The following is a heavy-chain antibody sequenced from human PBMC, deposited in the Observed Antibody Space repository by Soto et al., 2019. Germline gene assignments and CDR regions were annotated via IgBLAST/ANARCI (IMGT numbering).Heavy chain of an antibody. V-gene: IGHV4-59*08. Sequence: SETLSLTCTVSGGSISSYYWSWIRQPPGKGLEWIGYIYYSGSTNYNPSLKSRVTISVDTSKNQFSLKVSSVAAADTAVYYCARLEGSGSYYHRHFDYWGQGTLVTVSS. CDR3: ARLEGSGSYYHRHFDY. D-gene: IGHD3-10*01. CDR1: GGSISSYY. J-gene: IGHJ4*02. CDR2: IYYSGST.